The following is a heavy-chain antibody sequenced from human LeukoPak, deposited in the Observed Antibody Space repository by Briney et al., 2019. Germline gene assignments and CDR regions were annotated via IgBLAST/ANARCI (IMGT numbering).Heavy chain of an antibody. Sequence: SQTLSLTCAISGDFVSTSSAAWNWIRQSPSRGLEWLGRTYYRSKWYNDFALSVKRRIIINPDTSKNQISLQLNSVTPEDTAVYYCARDGSYFDVWGQGILVTVSS. J-gene: IGHJ4*02. CDR2: TYYRSKWYN. CDR1: GDFVSTSSAA. CDR3: ARDGSYFDV. V-gene: IGHV6-1*01.